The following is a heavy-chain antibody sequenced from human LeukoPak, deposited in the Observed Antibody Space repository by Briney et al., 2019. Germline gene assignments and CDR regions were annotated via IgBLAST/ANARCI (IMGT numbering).Heavy chain of an antibody. CDR2: IIPIFGIA. CDR3: ARGQLKAAPDESYYFDY. J-gene: IGHJ4*02. Sequence: SVKVSCKASGGTFNTYAITWVRQAPGQGLECRGGIIPIFGIADYAQKFQARVTITADKSTSTAYMDLSSLRSDDTAVYYCARGQLKAAPDESYYFDYWGQGTLVTVSS. V-gene: IGHV1-69*10. D-gene: IGHD6-25*01. CDR1: GGTFNTYA.